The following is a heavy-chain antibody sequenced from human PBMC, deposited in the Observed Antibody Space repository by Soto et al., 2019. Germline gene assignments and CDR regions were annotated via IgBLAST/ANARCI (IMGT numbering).Heavy chain of an antibody. J-gene: IGHJ4*02. V-gene: IGHV3-74*01. CDR1: GFTFSSYW. D-gene: IGHD3-16*02. CDR3: VRYPQSVGGSYRPDY. Sequence: VGSLRLSCAASGFTFSSYWMHWVRQVPEKGLVWVSRINSDGSITNYADAVKGRFTISRDNVKNTLYLQMNSLRAEDTAVYYCVRYPQSVGGSYRPDYWGQGTLVTVSS. CDR2: INSDGSIT.